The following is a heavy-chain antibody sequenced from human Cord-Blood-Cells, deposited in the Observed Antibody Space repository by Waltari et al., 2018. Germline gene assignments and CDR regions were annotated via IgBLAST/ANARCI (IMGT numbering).Heavy chain of an antibody. CDR3: ARGYSSSWYWFDP. CDR2: IYYSGST. CDR1: GGPISSYY. Sequence: QVQLQESGPGLVKPSETLSLTCTVSGGPISSYYWSSIRQPPGKGLEWIGYIYYSGSTNYNPSLKSRVTISVDTSKNQFSLKLSSVTAADTAVYYCARGYSSSWYWFDPWGQGTLVTVSS. J-gene: IGHJ5*02. D-gene: IGHD6-13*01. V-gene: IGHV4-59*01.